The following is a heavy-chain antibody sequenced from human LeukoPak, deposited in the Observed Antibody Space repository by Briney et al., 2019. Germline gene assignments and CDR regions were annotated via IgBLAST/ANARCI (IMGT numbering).Heavy chain of an antibody. J-gene: IGHJ6*03. CDR1: GGSISSSSYY. V-gene: IGHV4-39*01. CDR3: ARRGGEGYYYYMDV. CDR2: IYYSGST. D-gene: IGHD2-15*01. Sequence: SETLSLTCTVSGGSISSSSYYWGWIRQPPGKGLEWIGSIYYSGSTYYNPSLKSRVTISVGTSKNQFSLKLSSVTAADAAVYYCARRGGEGYYYYMDVWGKGTTVTVSS.